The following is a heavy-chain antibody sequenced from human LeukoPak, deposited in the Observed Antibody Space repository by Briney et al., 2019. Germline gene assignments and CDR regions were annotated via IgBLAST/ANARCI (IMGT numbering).Heavy chain of an antibody. CDR2: IHHSGST. Sequence: SETLSLTCAVSGGSISSNNWWSWVRQPPGKGLEWIGEIHHSGSTNYNPSLKSRVTISIDKSKNQFSLKLSSVTAADTAVYYCAKKIAVPVYYFDCWGRGTLVTVSS. CDR3: AKKIAVPVYYFDC. CDR1: GGSISSNNW. D-gene: IGHD6-19*01. V-gene: IGHV4-4*02. J-gene: IGHJ4*02.